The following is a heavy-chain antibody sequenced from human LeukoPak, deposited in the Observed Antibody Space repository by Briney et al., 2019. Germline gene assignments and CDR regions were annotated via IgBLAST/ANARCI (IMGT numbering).Heavy chain of an antibody. V-gene: IGHV3-11*05. D-gene: IGHD1-1*01. CDR2: ISSSSSYT. CDR1: GFTFSDYY. J-gene: IGHJ4*02. CDR3: ARDPKKAYHNPFDY. Sequence: GGSLRLSCAASGFTFSDYYMSWIRQAPGKGLERVSYISSSSSYTNYAGSVKGRFTISRDNAKNSLYLQMNSLRAEDTAVYYCARDPKKAYHNPFDYWGQGTLVTVSS.